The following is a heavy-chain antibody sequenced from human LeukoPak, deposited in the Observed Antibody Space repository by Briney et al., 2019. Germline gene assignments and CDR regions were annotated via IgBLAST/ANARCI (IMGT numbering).Heavy chain of an antibody. V-gene: IGHV3-23*01. J-gene: IGHJ5*02. CDR3: AKDVRRCNGACT. CDR1: GFSFSTYS. Sequence: PGGSLRLSCAVSGFSFSTYSFSWVRQAPGKGLEWVSGISASGGDTFYADSVKGRFTISRDNSKNTLSLQMNSLRVEDTAIYYCAKDVRRCNGACTWGQGTLVTVSS. D-gene: IGHD2-8*01. CDR2: ISASGGDT.